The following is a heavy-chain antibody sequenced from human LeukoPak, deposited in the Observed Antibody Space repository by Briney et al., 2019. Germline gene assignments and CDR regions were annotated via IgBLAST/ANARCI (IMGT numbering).Heavy chain of an antibody. CDR2: IYTSGST. CDR3: ARQNSWDYDSSLKN. Sequence: SETLSLTCTVSGGSISSGSYYWSWIRQPAGKGLEWIGRIYTSGSTNYNPSLKSRVTMSVDTSKNQFSLKLSSVTAADTAVYYCARQNSWDYDSSLKNWGRGTLVTVSS. D-gene: IGHD3-22*01. V-gene: IGHV4-61*02. CDR1: GGSISSGSYY. J-gene: IGHJ4*02.